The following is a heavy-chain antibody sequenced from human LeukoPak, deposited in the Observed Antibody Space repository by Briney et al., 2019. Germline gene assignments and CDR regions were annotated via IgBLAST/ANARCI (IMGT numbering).Heavy chain of an antibody. J-gene: IGHJ4*02. CDR3: ARDFGTTGWHTFDY. V-gene: IGHV6-1*01. D-gene: IGHD6-19*01. Sequence: SQTLSLTCVVSGDSVSSKNGAWNWIRHSPSRGLEWLGRTYYRSKWYNDYAESMEGRMTISQDTSKNQYSLPLNSVTPDDTAVYYCARDFGTTGWHTFDYWGQGTLVTVSS. CDR1: GDSVSSKNGA. CDR2: TYYRSKWYN.